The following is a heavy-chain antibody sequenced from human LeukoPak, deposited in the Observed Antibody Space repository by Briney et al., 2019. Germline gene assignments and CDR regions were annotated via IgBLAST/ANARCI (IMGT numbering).Heavy chain of an antibody. Sequence: GGSLRLSCAASGFTVNSNYMNWVRQAPGKGLEWVSVLYSDGRTYYADSVRGRFTTSRDTSKNTLYLQVNSLRAEDTAVCYCARGGGYYSIDYWGQGTLVTVSS. J-gene: IGHJ4*02. D-gene: IGHD2-15*01. CDR2: LYSDGRT. CDR3: ARGGGYYSIDY. CDR1: GFTVNSNY. V-gene: IGHV3-53*01.